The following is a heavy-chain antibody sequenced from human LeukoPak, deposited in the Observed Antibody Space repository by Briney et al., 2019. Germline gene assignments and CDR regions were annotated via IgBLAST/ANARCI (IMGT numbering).Heavy chain of an antibody. CDR1: GFTFSSYV. D-gene: IGHD2-21*02. CDR2: ISSDENNK. CDR3: ASKWFCGGDCYYQIDF. V-gene: IGHV3-30*03. Sequence: GGSLRLSCAASGFTFSSYVMHWVRQAPGKGLEWVALISSDENNKYHADSVKGRFTISRDNSKNTLFLQMNSLRPEDTAVYYCASKWFCGGDCYYQIDFWGQGTLVTVSS. J-gene: IGHJ4*02.